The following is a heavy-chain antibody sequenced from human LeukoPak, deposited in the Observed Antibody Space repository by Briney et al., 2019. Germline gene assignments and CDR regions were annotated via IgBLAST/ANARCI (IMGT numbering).Heavy chain of an antibody. D-gene: IGHD3-3*01. CDR3: ATEQSDFWSGYYYFDY. Sequence: VASVKVSCKVSGYTLTELSMHWVRQAPGKGLEWMGGLDPEDGETIYAQKFQGRVTMTEDTSTDTAYMELSSLRSEDTAVYYCATEQSDFWSGYYYFDYWGQGTLVTVSS. J-gene: IGHJ4*02. CDR2: LDPEDGET. V-gene: IGHV1-24*01. CDR1: GYTLTELS.